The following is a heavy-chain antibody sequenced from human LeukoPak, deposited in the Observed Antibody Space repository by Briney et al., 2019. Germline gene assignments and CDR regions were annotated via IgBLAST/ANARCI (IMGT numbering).Heavy chain of an antibody. CDR3: ARGPNSNWSGLDF. CDR2: ISPTGSTT. Sequence: GGSLRLSCAASGFTFTTYWMHWARQLPGKGLVWVSRISPTGSTTSYADSVKGRFTVSRDNAKNTLYLQVNSLRAEDTAVYYCARGPNSNWSGLDFWGQGTLLTVSS. V-gene: IGHV3-74*01. CDR1: GFTFTTYW. J-gene: IGHJ4*02. D-gene: IGHD6-6*01.